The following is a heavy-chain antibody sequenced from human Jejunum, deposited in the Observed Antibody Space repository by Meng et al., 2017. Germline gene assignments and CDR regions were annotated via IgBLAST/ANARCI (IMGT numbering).Heavy chain of an antibody. CDR2: ISGHSGDT. CDR1: GFTFRNYA. J-gene: IGHJ4*02. Sequence: GGSLRLSCVASGFTFRNYAMSWVRQAPGKGLEWISSISGHSGDTYYADSMKGRFPISRDNSKNTLYLQLNSLTGDDTAVYYCAKDGDPSGYFDSWGQGTLVTVSS. D-gene: IGHD4-17*01. CDR3: AKDGDPSGYFDS. V-gene: IGHV3-23*01.